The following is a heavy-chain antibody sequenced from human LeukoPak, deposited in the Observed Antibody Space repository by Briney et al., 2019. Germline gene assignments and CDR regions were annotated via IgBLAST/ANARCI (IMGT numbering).Heavy chain of an antibody. D-gene: IGHD2-8*01. CDR1: GFTFSSYA. CDR3: AREFEEGGHNGCYI. V-gene: IGHV3-30*04. J-gene: IGHJ3*02. Sequence: PGRSLRLSCAASGFTFSSYAMHWVRQAPGKGLEGVAVISYGGSNKYYADSVKGRFTISRDNSKNTLYLQMNSLRAEDTAVYYCAREFEEGGHNGCYISGQGKM. CDR2: ISYGGSNK.